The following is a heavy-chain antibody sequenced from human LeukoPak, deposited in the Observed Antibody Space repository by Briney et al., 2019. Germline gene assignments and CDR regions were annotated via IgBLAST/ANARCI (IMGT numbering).Heavy chain of an antibody. D-gene: IGHD2-15*01. J-gene: IGHJ4*02. CDR2: INPSGGST. CDR1: GYTFTSYY. V-gene: IGHV1-46*01. Sequence: GASVKVSCKASGYTFTSYYMHWVRQAPGQGLEWMGIINPSGGSTSYAQKFQGRVTMTRDTSTSTVYMELSSLRSGDTAVYYCARDEPHCSGGSCYSGGLFDYWGQGTLVTVSS. CDR3: ARDEPHCSGGSCYSGGLFDY.